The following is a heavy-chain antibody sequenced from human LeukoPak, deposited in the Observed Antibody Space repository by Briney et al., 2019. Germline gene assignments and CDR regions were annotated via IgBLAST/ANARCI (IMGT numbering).Heavy chain of an antibody. CDR3: ARDVGPYGGSPGGD. CDR2: IKTDGSES. Sequence: GGSLRLSCAASGFTFSSYAMSWVRQAPGKGLVWVSRIKTDGSESSYADSAKGRFTISRDNAKNTLYLQMGSLRDDDTAVYFCARDVGPYGGSPGGDWGLGTLVTVSS. V-gene: IGHV3-74*01. D-gene: IGHD2-21*01. J-gene: IGHJ4*02. CDR1: GFTFSSYA.